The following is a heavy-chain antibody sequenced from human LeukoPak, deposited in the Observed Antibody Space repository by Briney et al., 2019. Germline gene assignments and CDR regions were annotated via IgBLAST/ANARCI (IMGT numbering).Heavy chain of an antibody. CDR1: GFTFSSYG. V-gene: IGHV3-30*18. Sequence: GGSLRLSCAASGFTFSSYGMHWVRQAPGKGLEWVAVISYDGSNKYYADSVKGRFTISRDNSKNTLYLQMNSLRAEDTAVYYCAKDEKLLRYFDYWGQGTLVTVSS. CDR3: AKDEKLLRYFDY. J-gene: IGHJ4*02. CDR2: ISYDGSNK. D-gene: IGHD3-9*01.